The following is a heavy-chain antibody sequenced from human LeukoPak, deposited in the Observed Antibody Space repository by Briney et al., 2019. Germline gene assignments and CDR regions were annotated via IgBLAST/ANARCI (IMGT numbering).Heavy chain of an antibody. CDR2: VDPEDGET. D-gene: IGHD3-10*01. J-gene: IGHJ5*02. CDR1: GYTFTDYY. Sequence: ATVKISCKVSGYTFTDYYMHWVQQAPGKGLEWMGLVDPEDGETIYAEKFQGRVTITADTSTDTAYMELNSLRSEDTAVYYCATVPPYYYGSGSYHWFDPWGQGTLVTVSS. V-gene: IGHV1-69-2*01. CDR3: ATVPPYYYGSGSYHWFDP.